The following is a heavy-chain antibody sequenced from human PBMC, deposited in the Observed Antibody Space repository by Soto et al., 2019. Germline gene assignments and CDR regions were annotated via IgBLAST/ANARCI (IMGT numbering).Heavy chain of an antibody. CDR3: ARWSGTPYYYGMDV. CDR2: IYPGDSDT. Sequence: VESLTISCEGSGYSFTRYWIVCVRQMPGKGLEWMGIIYPGDSDTRYSPSFQGQVTISAYKSISTAYLQWSSLKASDTAMYYCARWSGTPYYYGMDVWGQGTTVTVSS. D-gene: IGHD6-13*01. V-gene: IGHV5-51*01. CDR1: GYSFTRYW. J-gene: IGHJ6*01.